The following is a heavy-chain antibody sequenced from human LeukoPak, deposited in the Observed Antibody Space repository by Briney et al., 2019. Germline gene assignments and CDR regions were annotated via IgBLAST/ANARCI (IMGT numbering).Heavy chain of an antibody. Sequence: PSETLSLTCTVSGGSISSCYWSWIRQPPGKGLEWIGYIYYSGSTNYNPSLKSRVTISVDTSKNQLSLKLSSVTAADTAVYYCARHMVRGVKYYFDYWGQGTLVTVSS. CDR3: ARHMVRGVKYYFDY. CDR1: GGSISSCY. D-gene: IGHD3-10*01. CDR2: IYYSGST. J-gene: IGHJ4*02. V-gene: IGHV4-59*08.